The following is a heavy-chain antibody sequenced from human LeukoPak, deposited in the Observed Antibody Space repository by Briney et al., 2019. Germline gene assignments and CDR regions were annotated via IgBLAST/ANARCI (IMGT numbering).Heavy chain of an antibody. Sequence: SETLSLTCTVSGYSISSGYYWGWIRQPPGKGLEWIESIYHSGSTYYNPSLKSRVTVSVDTSKNQFSLKLSSVTAADTAVYYCARDTKHYFQYNWFDPWGQGTLVTVSS. CDR1: GYSISSGYY. CDR2: IYHSGST. V-gene: IGHV4-38-2*02. CDR3: ARDTKHYFQYNWFDP. J-gene: IGHJ5*02. D-gene: IGHD2/OR15-2a*01.